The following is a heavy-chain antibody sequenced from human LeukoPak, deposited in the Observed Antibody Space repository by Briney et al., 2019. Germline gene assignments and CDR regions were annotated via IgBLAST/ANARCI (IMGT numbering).Heavy chain of an antibody. J-gene: IGHJ4*02. D-gene: IGHD3-22*01. Sequence: PSQTLSLTCTVSGGSISSGSYYWSWIRQPAGKGLEWIGRIYTSGSTNYNPSLKSRVTMSVDTSKNQFSLKLSSVTAADTAVYYCARSTMIAGNDYWGQGTLVTVSS. CDR1: GGSISSGSYY. CDR3: ARSTMIAGNDY. CDR2: IYTSGST. V-gene: IGHV4-61*02.